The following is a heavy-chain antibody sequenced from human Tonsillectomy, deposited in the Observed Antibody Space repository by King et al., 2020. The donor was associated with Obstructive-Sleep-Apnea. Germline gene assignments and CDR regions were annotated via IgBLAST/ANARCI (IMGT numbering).Heavy chain of an antibody. J-gene: IGHJ5*02. V-gene: IGHV5-51*01. CDR3: ASLTPPTVTTEGGWFDP. Sequence: QLVQSGAEVKKPGESLKISCKGSGHSFTSYWIGWVRQMPGKGLEWMGIIYPGDSDTRYSPSFQGQVTISADKSISTAYLQWSSLEASDTAMYYCASLTPPTVTTEGGWFDPWGQGTLVTVSS. CDR1: GHSFTSYW. D-gene: IGHD4-11*01. CDR2: IYPGDSDT.